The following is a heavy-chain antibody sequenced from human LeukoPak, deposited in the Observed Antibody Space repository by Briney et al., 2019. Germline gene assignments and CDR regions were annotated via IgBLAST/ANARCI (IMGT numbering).Heavy chain of an antibody. D-gene: IGHD6-19*01. V-gene: IGHV4-34*01. CDR3: AKGTSSGWYYFDY. J-gene: IGHJ4*02. CDR2: IYHSGDT. Sequence: SETLSLTCAVSGGSLSGYYWTWIRQPPGKGLEWIGSIYHSGDTYYNPSLKSRVTISVDTSKNQFSLKLDSVAAADTAVYYCAKGTSSGWYYFDYWGQGTLVTVSS. CDR1: GGSLSGYY.